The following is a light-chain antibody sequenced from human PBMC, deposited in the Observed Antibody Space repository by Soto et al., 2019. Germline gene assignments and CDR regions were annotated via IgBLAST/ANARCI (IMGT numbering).Light chain of an antibody. V-gene: IGKV3-15*01. Sequence: DIVMTQSPATLSVSPGDRATLSCRASQSVSSSLAWYQQKPGQAPRLLILGASTRATGIPARFSGSGSGTEFTLSISSLQSEDFAVYYCKQYKEWPPFTFGQGTRLEIK. CDR2: GAS. J-gene: IGKJ5*01. CDR3: KQYKEWPPFT. CDR1: QSVSSS.